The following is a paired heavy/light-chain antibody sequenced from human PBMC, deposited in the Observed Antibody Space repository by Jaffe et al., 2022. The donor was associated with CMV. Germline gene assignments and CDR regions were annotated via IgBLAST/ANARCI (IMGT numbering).Light chain of an antibody. Sequence: QSVLTQPPSASGTPGQRVTISCSGSSSNIGSHPVNWYQHLPGTAPKLLIYNNNQRPSGVPDRFSGSKSGTSASLAISGLQSEDEADYYCAPWDDSLNGVLFGGGTKLTIL. CDR1: SSNIGSHP. CDR2: NNN. CDR3: APWDDSLNGVL. V-gene: IGLV1-44*01. J-gene: IGLJ2*01.
Heavy chain of an antibody. Sequence: QVQLVQSGAEVKKPGSSVKVSCKASGGSFSNYVINWVRQAPGQGLEWMGGIIPLFGTPSYTQKFQGRVTFTADESTTTAYMELSSLRSEDTALYYCARGTSCSSPSCYIYPHYHYYGMDVWGQGTTVIVSS. J-gene: IGHJ6*02. V-gene: IGHV1-69*01. CDR1: GGSFSNYV. CDR2: IIPLFGTP. CDR3: ARGTSCSSPSCYIYPHYHYYGMDV. D-gene: IGHD2-2*02.